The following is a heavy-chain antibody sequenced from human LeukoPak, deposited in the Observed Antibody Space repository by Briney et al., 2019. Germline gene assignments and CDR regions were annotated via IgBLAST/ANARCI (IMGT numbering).Heavy chain of an antibody. V-gene: IGHV3-53*01. CDR1: GFTASTHH. Sequence: PGVSLRLSCAVSGFTASTHHMAWVRQAPGKGLEWGSVRQPGNVSYYADSVTGRFTTSTDSSKNTLFLQMRDLRAEDTALYYCARERDYDTYFDYWGQGTLVIVSS. CDR2: RQPGNVS. D-gene: IGHD3-22*01. CDR3: ARERDYDTYFDY. J-gene: IGHJ4*02.